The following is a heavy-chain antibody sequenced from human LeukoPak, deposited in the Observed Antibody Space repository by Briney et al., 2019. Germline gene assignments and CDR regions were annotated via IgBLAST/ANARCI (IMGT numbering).Heavy chain of an antibody. CDR2: INSSGYS. D-gene: IGHD6-19*01. CDR1: GGSISNYY. J-gene: IGHJ4*02. Sequence: SETLSLTCTVSGGSISNYYWSWIRQPAGKGLEWIGRINSSGYSNYNPSLKSRVTMSVDTSKNQFSLKLSSVTAADTAVYYCARGGLDSSGWFNFGHWGQGTLVTVSS. CDR3: ARGGLDSSGWFNFGH. V-gene: IGHV4-4*07.